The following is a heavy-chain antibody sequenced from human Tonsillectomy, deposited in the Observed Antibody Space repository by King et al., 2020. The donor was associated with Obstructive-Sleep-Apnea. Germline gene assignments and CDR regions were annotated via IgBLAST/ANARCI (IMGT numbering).Heavy chain of an antibody. CDR2: INPNSGGS. D-gene: IGHD1-26*01. CDR3: AREEGASDY. J-gene: IGHJ4*02. V-gene: IGHV1-2*02. Sequence: VQLVESGAEVKKPGASVKVSCKASGYTFTDYFMHWVRQAPGQGLEWMGWINPNSGGSNYAQKFQGRATMTRDTSLSTAYMELSRLRSDDTAVYYCAREEGASDYWGQGTLVTVSS. CDR1: GYTFTDYF.